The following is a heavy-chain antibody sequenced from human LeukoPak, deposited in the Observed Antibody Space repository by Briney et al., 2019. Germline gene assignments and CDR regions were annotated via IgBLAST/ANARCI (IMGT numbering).Heavy chain of an antibody. CDR1: GGSISSYY. Sequence: PSETLSLTCTASGGSISSYYWSWIRQPPGKGLEWIGYIYYSGSTNYNPSLKSRVTISVDTSKNQFSLKLSSVTAADTAVYYCARVYYYDSSGADGYFDYWGQGTLVTVSS. CDR2: IYYSGST. J-gene: IGHJ4*02. V-gene: IGHV4-59*01. CDR3: ARVYYYDSSGADGYFDY. D-gene: IGHD3-22*01.